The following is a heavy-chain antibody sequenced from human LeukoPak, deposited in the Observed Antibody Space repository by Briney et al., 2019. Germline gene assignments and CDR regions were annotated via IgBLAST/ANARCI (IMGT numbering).Heavy chain of an antibody. CDR2: IYYSGST. D-gene: IGHD3-22*01. V-gene: IGHV4-39*07. CDR3: ARDPVGYYIDY. J-gene: IGHJ4*02. Sequence: SETLSLTCTVSGGSISSSSYYWGWIRQPPGKGLEWIGSIYYSGSTYYNPSLKSRVTISVDTSKNQFSLKLSSVTAADTAVYYCARDPVGYYIDYWGQGTLVTVSS. CDR1: GGSISSSSYY.